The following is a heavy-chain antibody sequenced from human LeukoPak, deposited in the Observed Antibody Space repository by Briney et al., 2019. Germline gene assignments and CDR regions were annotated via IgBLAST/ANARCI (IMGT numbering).Heavy chain of an antibody. V-gene: IGHV4-59*08. D-gene: IGHD3-10*01. CDR1: GGSISNFY. J-gene: IGHJ5*02. Sequence: SETLSLTCTVSGGSISNFYWSWIRQPPGKGLEWIGYIYYSGSTTYNPSLKSRVTISVDTSKNQFSLRLSSVTAADTAAYYCATYGSGSHTGTWGQGTLVTVSS. CDR3: ATYGSGSHTGT. CDR2: IYYSGST.